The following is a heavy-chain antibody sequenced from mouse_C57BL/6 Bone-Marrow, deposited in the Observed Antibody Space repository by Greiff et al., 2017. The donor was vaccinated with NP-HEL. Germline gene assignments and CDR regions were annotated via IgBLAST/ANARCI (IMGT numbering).Heavy chain of an antibody. Sequence: EVMLVESGAELVRPGASVKLSCTASGFNIKDDYMHWVKQRPEQGLEWIGWIDPENGDTEYASKFQGKATITADTSSNTAYLQLSSLTSEDTAVYYCTDSSGSYAMDYWGQGTSVTVSS. V-gene: IGHV14-4*01. D-gene: IGHD3-2*02. CDR1: GFNIKDDY. CDR2: IDPENGDT. CDR3: TDSSGSYAMDY. J-gene: IGHJ4*01.